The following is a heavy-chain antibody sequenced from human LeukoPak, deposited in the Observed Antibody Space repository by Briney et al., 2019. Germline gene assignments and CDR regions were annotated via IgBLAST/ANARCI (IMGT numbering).Heavy chain of an antibody. J-gene: IGHJ3*02. CDR2: IYHSGST. D-gene: IGHD2/OR15-2a*01. CDR1: GYSTSSGYY. V-gene: IGHV4-38-2*02. Sequence: SETLSLTCTVSGYSTSSGYYWGWIRQPPGKGLEWIGSIYHSGSTNYNPSLKSRVTISVDTSKNQFSLKLSSVTAADTAVYYCARDARVIGAFDIWGQGTMVTVSS. CDR3: ARDARVIGAFDI.